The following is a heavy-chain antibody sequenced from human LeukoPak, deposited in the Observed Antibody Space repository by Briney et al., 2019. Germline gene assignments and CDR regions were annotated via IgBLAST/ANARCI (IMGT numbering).Heavy chain of an antibody. CDR2: TIPIFGTA. Sequence: HEASVKVSCKASGGTFSSYAISWVRQAPGQGLEWMGGTIPIFGTANYAQKFQGRVTITTDESTSTAYMELSSLRSEDTAVYYCARGDSSGAPIVYWGQGTLVTVSS. CDR3: ARGDSSGAPIVY. J-gene: IGHJ4*02. D-gene: IGHD3-22*01. V-gene: IGHV1-69*05. CDR1: GGTFSSYA.